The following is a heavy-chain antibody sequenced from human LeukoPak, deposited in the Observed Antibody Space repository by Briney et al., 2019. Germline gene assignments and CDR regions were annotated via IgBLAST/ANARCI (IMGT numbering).Heavy chain of an antibody. CDR2: ISYDGSDK. D-gene: IGHD2-15*01. J-gene: IGHJ4*02. CDR1: GFTFSSYG. Sequence: GGSLILSCSASGFTFSSYGMHWVRQAPGKGLEWVALISYDGSDKYYADSVKGRFTISRDNSKNTLYLQMNSLRAEDTAMYSCATLLLGVGGDYWGQGTLVTVSS. CDR3: ATLLLGVGGDY. V-gene: IGHV3-30*03.